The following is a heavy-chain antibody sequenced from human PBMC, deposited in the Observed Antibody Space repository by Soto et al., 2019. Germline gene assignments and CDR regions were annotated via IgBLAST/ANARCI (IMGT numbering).Heavy chain of an antibody. CDR3: ARDSPRGISENDAFDI. Sequence: PGGSLRLSCAASGFTVSSNYMSWVRQAPGKGLEWVSVIYSGGSTYYADSVKGRFTISRDNSKNTLYLQMNSLRAEDTAVYYCARDSPRGISENDAFDIWGQGTMVTVSS. CDR2: IYSGGST. V-gene: IGHV3-66*01. D-gene: IGHD2-21*01. CDR1: GFTVSSNY. J-gene: IGHJ3*02.